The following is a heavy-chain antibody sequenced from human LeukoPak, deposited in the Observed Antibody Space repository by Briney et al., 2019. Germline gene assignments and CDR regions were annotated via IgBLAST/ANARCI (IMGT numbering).Heavy chain of an antibody. J-gene: IGHJ4*02. V-gene: IGHV4-39*01. D-gene: IGHD6-19*01. Sequence: PSETLSLTCTVSGGSISSSSYYWGWIRQPLGKGLEWIGSIYYSGSTYYNPSLKSRVTISVDTSKNQFSLKLSSVTAADTAVYYCARRRGWSVDYWGQGTLVTVSS. CDR2: IYYSGST. CDR1: GGSISSSSYY. CDR3: ARRRGWSVDY.